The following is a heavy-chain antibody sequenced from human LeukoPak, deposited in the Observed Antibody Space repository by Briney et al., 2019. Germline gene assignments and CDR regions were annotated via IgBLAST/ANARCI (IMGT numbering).Heavy chain of an antibody. Sequence: SETLSLTCAVSGVSFDDYYWASVRQTPGKGLEWIGEINHSGYTNDSPSLKSRATLSVDTSRKQFSLNLRSVTVADAGIYYCTRMTTGHDYWGQGTLVTVSS. CDR3: TRMTTGHDY. CDR1: GVSFDDYY. V-gene: IGHV4-34*04. J-gene: IGHJ4*02. D-gene: IGHD4-17*01. CDR2: INHSGYT.